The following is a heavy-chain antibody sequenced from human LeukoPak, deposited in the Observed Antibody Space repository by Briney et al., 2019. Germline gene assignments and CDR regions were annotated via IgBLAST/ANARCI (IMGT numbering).Heavy chain of an antibody. J-gene: IGHJ4*02. CDR3: ASSRGEGYSYGLDAFDY. Sequence: GASVKVSCKASGGTFSSYAITWVRQAPGQGLEWMGGIIPMFGTTNFAQKFQGRVTITADESTSTAYMELSSLRSEDTAVYYCASSRGEGYSYGLDAFDYWGQGTLVTVSS. CDR2: IIPMFGTT. D-gene: IGHD5-18*01. V-gene: IGHV1-69*13. CDR1: GGTFSSYA.